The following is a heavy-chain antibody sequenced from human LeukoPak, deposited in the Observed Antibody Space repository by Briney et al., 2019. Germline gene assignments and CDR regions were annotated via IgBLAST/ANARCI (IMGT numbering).Heavy chain of an antibody. D-gene: IGHD3-10*02. V-gene: IGHV1-2*02. CDR2: INPNSGGT. Sequence: ASVKVSCKASGYTFTGYYMHWVRQAPRQGLEWMGWINPNSGGTNYAQKFQGRVTMTRDTSISTAYMELSRLRSDDTAVYYCARTGVRGVIIGFDYWGQGTLVTVSS. CDR1: GYTFTGYY. J-gene: IGHJ4*02. CDR3: ARTGVRGVIIGFDY.